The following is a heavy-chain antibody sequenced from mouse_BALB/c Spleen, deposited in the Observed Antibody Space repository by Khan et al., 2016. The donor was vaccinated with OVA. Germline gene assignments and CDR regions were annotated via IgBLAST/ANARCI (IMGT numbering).Heavy chain of an antibody. J-gene: IGHJ2*01. D-gene: IGHD1-1*01. V-gene: IGHV5-17*02. CDR3: ATSYYFGYYFDY. CDR2: ISGDSSTI. CDR1: GFTFSSYG. Sequence: EVKLLESGGGLVQPGGSRKLSCAASGFTFSSYGMHWVRQAPEKGLEWVAYISGDSSTIYYADTVKGRFTISRDNPKHTLFLQMTSLMSEDTAMDYCATSYYFGYYFDYWGPGTTVTVSS.